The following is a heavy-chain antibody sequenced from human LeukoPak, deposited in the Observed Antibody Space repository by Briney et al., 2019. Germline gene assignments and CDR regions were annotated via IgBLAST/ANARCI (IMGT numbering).Heavy chain of an antibody. V-gene: IGHV1-46*01. CDR1: GYTFTNYY. CDR2: INPSDGGT. D-gene: IGHD4-17*01. Sequence: ASVRVSCKASGYTFTNYYLHWVRQAPGHGLEWMAIINPSDGGTYYEQRLQGRVTVTRDTSTSTVYMELSSLRSEDTAVYYCARDTRTMTAVTRGQHYYYGLDVWGQGTTVTVSS. J-gene: IGHJ6*02. CDR3: ARDTRTMTAVTRGQHYYYGLDV.